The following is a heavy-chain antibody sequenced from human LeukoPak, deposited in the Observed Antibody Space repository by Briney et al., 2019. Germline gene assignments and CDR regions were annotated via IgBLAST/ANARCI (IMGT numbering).Heavy chain of an antibody. V-gene: IGHV3-33*06. J-gene: IGHJ4*02. CDR2: IWYDGSNK. Sequence: PGGSLRLSCAASGFTFNNYGMHWVRQAPGKGLEWVAVIWYDGSNKYYEDSVKGRFTISRDNSKNTLYLQMNSLRAEDTAVYYCAKVSDSSGSDYWGQGTLATVSS. D-gene: IGHD3-22*01. CDR1: GFTFNNYG. CDR3: AKVSDSSGSDY.